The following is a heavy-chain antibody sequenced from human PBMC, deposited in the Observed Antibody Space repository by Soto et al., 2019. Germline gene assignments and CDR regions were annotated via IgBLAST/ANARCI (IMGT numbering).Heavy chain of an antibody. Sequence: PGGSLRLSCEASGFTFSSHGMHWVRQAPGKGLEWVAFIWYDGSDKYYADSVEGRCTISRDNSKNTPYLQMNSLRAADTAMYYCARGGGHMFYYFDYWGQGTLVTVS. CDR2: IWYDGSDK. V-gene: IGHV3-33*08. CDR1: GFTFSSHG. J-gene: IGHJ4*02. CDR3: ARGGGHMFYYFDY. D-gene: IGHD5-18*01.